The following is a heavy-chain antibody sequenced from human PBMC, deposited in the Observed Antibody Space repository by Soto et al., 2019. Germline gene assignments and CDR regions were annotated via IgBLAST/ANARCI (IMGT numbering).Heavy chain of an antibody. CDR3: AKNGQPPYYYYGMDV. V-gene: IGHV1-18*01. J-gene: IGHJ6*02. Sequence: ASVKVSCKASGYTFTRSGISWVRQAPGQGLEWMGWISGYNGDTNYAQKFQGRVTMTTDTSTTTAYMELRSLTSDDTAVYYCAKNGQPPYYYYGMDVWGQGTTVTGSS. CDR1: GYTFTRSG. D-gene: IGHD2-8*01. CDR2: ISGYNGDT.